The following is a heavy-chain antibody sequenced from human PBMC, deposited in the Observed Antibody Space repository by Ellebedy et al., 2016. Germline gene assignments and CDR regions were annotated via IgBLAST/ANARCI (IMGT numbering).Heavy chain of an antibody. J-gene: IGHJ4*02. CDR1: GLTFSNFF. CDR3: RQGHYADY. Sequence: GGSLRLXCAASGLTFSNFFMSWVRQAPGKGLEWVSTISGGGDNTDFADSVKGRFTISRDNSKNTLYLEMNSLRAEDTAVYYCRQGHYADYWGQGTLVTVSS. CDR2: ISGGGDNT. V-gene: IGHV3-23*01.